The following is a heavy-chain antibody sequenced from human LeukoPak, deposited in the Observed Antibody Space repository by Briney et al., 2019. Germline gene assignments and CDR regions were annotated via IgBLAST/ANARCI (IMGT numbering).Heavy chain of an antibody. CDR1: GYSFTNYW. J-gene: IGHJ3*02. CDR3: ARPYSTGIRDAYDM. Sequence: GESLKISCTASGYSFTNYWIAWVRQMPGAGLERMGTIYPGDSDARYSPAFQGQFTLSVDRSTTTAYLQWPSLKASDTAMYYCARPYSTGIRDAYDMWGQGTMVIVSS. D-gene: IGHD2/OR15-2a*01. CDR2: IYPGDSDA. V-gene: IGHV5-51*01.